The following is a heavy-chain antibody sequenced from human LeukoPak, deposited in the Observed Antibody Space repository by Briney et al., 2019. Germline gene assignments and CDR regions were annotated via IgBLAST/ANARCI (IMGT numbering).Heavy chain of an antibody. D-gene: IGHD5-12*01. Sequence: GGSLRLSCAASGVTFSSYWMSWVRQAPGKGLEWVATIRQDGSEKYYVDSVKGRFTISRDNAKNSLYLQMNSLRAEDTAVYYCARAAGGVSGYDLYYFDYWGQGALVTVSS. CDR3: ARAAGGVSGYDLYYFDY. V-gene: IGHV3-7*01. CDR2: IRQDGSEK. J-gene: IGHJ4*02. CDR1: GVTFSSYW.